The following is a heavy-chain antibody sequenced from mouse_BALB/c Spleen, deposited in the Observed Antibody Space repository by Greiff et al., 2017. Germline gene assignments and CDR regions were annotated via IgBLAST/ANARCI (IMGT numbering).Heavy chain of an antibody. CDR2: IWSGGST. J-gene: IGHJ2*01. V-gene: IGHV2-2*02. CDR1: GFSLTSYG. CDR3: AFGNYDFDY. D-gene: IGHD2-1*01. Sequence: VKLMESGPGLVQPSQSLSITCTVSGFSLTSYGVHWVRQSPGKGLEWLGVIWSGGSTDYNAAFISRLSISKDNSKSQVFFKMNSLQANDTAIYYCAFGNYDFDYWGQGTTLTVSS.